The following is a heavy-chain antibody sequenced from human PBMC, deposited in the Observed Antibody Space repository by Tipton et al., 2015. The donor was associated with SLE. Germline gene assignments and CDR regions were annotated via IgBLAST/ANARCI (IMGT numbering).Heavy chain of an antibody. CDR1: GSSITSSSHY. V-gene: IGHV4-39*07. J-gene: IGHJ4*02. CDR2: IFYTGTT. CDR3: ARGRGRGALDY. D-gene: IGHD2-15*01. Sequence: LRLSCSISGSSITSSSHYWAWIRQPPGKGLEWIGSIFYTGTTYYNPSLKSRVTVSVETSKTHFSLKMGSVTAADTAVYYCARGRGRGALDYWGQGTLVTVSS.